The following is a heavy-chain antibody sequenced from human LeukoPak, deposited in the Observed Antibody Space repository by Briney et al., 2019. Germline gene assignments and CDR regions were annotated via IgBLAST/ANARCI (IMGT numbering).Heavy chain of an antibody. J-gene: IGHJ3*02. CDR3: ATYLRLGELSPSGDAFDI. V-gene: IGHV4-38-2*01. Sequence: SETLSLTCAVSGYSISSGYYWGWIRQPPGKGLEWIGRIYHSGSTYYNQSLKSRVTISVDTSKNQFSLKLSSVTAADTAVYYCATYLRLGELSPSGDAFDIWGQGTMVTVSS. D-gene: IGHD3-16*02. CDR2: IYHSGST. CDR1: GYSISSGYY.